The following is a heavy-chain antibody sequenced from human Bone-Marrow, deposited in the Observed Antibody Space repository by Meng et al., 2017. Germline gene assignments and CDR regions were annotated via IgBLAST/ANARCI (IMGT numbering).Heavy chain of an antibody. J-gene: IGHJ3*02. CDR3: AREWPSSGWYGYTGAFDI. CDR2: ISYDGSNK. Sequence: GESLKISCAASGFTFSSYGMHWVRQAPGKGLEWVAVISYDGSNKYYADSVKGRFTISRDNSKNTLYLQMNSLRAEDTAVYYCAREWPSSGWYGYTGAFDIWGQGTMVTVSS. D-gene: IGHD6-19*01. CDR1: GFTFSSYG. V-gene: IGHV3-30*19.